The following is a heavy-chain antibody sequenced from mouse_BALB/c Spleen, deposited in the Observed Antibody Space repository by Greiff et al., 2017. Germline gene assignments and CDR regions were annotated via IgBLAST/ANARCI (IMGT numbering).Heavy chain of an antibody. Sequence: EVHLVESGGGLVQPGGSLKLSCAASGFTFSSYGMSWVRQTPDKRLELVATINSNGGSTYYPDSVKGRFTISRDNAKNTLYLQMSSLKSEDTAMYYCARDRKDGYGGFAYWGQGTLVTVSA. CDR3: ARDRKDGYGGFAY. CDR2: INSNGGST. V-gene: IGHV5-6-3*01. CDR1: GFTFSSYG. J-gene: IGHJ3*01. D-gene: IGHD2-2*01.